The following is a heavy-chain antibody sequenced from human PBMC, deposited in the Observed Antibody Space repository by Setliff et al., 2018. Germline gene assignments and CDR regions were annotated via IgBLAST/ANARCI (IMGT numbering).Heavy chain of an antibody. CDR2: LYYGGNI. CDR3: AVGYCTPKCYAGFDY. J-gene: IGHJ4*02. Sequence: PSETLSLTCSVSGGAFSGSDCYWAWIRQPPGKSLEWIATLYYGGNIYYQPSLKGRVSLSLDTSTNKFSLRLASMTAADTAVYYCAVGYCTPKCYAGFDYWGQGNLVTVSS. CDR1: GGAFSGSDCY. V-gene: IGHV4-39*07. D-gene: IGHD2-8*01.